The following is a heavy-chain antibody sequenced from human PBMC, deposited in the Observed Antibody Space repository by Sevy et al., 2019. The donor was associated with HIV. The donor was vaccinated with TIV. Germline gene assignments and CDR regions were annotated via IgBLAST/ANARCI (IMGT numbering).Heavy chain of an antibody. Sequence: GGCLRLSCAASGFTFDDYTMNWVRQAPGKGLEWVSLITWDGGSTYYADSVKGRFTISRDNSKNSLYLQMNSLRTEDTALYYCAKDISGEGYLGSGYFDYWGQGTLVTVSS. CDR3: AKDISGEGYLGSGYFDY. CDR2: ITWDGGST. J-gene: IGHJ4*02. V-gene: IGHV3-43*01. D-gene: IGHD2-15*01. CDR1: GFTFDDYT.